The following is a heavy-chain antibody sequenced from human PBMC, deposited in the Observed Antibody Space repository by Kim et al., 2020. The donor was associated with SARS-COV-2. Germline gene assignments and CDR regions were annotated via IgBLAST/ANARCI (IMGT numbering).Heavy chain of an antibody. Sequence: LKSRVTISIDTSKNQFSLKLSSVTAADTAVYYCASIDKGVLRYFDWLSVYWGQGTLVTVSS. D-gene: IGHD3-9*01. J-gene: IGHJ4*02. V-gene: IGHV4-39*01. CDR3: ASIDKGVLRYFDWLSVY.